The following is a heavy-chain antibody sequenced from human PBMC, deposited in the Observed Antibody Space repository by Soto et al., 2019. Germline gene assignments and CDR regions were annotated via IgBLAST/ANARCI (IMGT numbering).Heavy chain of an antibody. CDR2: IIPIFGTA. D-gene: IGHD1-26*01. CDR3: ARGIYGSYYFDY. CDR1: GGTFSSYA. J-gene: IGHJ4*02. Sequence: SVKVSCKASGGTFSSYAISWVRQAPGQGLEWMGGIIPIFGTANYAQKFQGRVTITADESTSTAYMELSSLRSEDTAVYYCARGIYGSYYFDYWGQGTLVTVSS. V-gene: IGHV1-69*13.